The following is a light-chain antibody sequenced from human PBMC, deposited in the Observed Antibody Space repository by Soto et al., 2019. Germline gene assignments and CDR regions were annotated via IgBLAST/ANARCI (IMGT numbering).Light chain of an antibody. CDR2: DVS. V-gene: IGLV2-14*01. J-gene: IGLJ1*01. CDR1: SSDVGGYNY. Sequence: QSVLTQPASVSGSPGQSITISCTGTSSDVGGYNYVSWYQQHPGKAPKLMIYDVSNRPSGVSNRFSGSKSGNTASLTISGLQAVDEADYYCSSYTSSSTPVFGTGTKVTVL. CDR3: SSYTSSSTPV.